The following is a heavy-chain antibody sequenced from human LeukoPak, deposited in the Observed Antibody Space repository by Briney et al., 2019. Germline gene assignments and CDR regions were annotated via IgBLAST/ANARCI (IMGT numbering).Heavy chain of an antibody. CDR1: GYTFTGYY. Sequence: ASVKVSCKASGYTFTGYYIHWVRQAPGQGLEWMGWINPNSGGTNSAQEFQGRVTMTRDTSISTAYMELSRLRSDDTAMYYCARVVVRGINVPDFWGQGTLVTVSS. V-gene: IGHV1-2*02. J-gene: IGHJ4*02. CDR2: INPNSGGT. D-gene: IGHD3-10*01. CDR3: ARVVVRGINVPDF.